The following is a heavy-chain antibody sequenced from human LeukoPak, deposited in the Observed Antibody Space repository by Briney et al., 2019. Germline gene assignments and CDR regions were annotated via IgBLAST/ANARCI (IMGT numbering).Heavy chain of an antibody. CDR2: ISAYNGNT. CDR3: ARISVGVVGATYFDY. V-gene: IGHV1-18*01. Sequence: GASVKASCKASGYTFTSYGISWVRQAPGQGLEWMGWISAYNGNTNYAQKLQGRVTMTTDTSTSTAYMELRSLRSDDTAVYYCARISVGVVGATYFDYWGQGTLVTVSS. D-gene: IGHD1-26*01. CDR1: GYTFTSYG. J-gene: IGHJ4*02.